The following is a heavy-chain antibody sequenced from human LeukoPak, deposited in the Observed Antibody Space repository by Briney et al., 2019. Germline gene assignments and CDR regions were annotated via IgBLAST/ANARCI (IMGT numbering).Heavy chain of an antibody. CDR2: IHPTNGKT. D-gene: IGHD1-26*01. CDR1: GFTFKNED. J-gene: IGHJ4*02. V-gene: IGHV3-23*01. Sequence: GGSLRLSCAGSGFTFKNEDMTWVRQAPGKGLEWVSSIHPTNGKTNYADSVKGRFTISRDNSKNTLYLQMNSLRAEDTAVYYCAKEMGATNYFEYWGQGTLVTVSS. CDR3: AKEMGATNYFEY.